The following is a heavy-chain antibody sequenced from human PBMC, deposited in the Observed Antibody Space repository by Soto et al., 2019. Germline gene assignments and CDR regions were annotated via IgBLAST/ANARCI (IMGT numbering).Heavy chain of an antibody. J-gene: IGHJ4*02. D-gene: IGHD3-3*01. V-gene: IGHV2-5*02. Sequence: ITLNESGPPVVSPTETLTLTCRFSGFSLTTSGVGVGWIRQSPGKAPEWLALIYWDDDKRYSASLKSRLTITKDTSKNQVVLTVSDLDPTDTATYYCAHRVLRTVFGLVTTTAIYFDFWGQGTPVAVSS. CDR2: IYWDDDK. CDR3: AHRVLRTVFGLVTTTAIYFDF. CDR1: GFSLTTSGVG.